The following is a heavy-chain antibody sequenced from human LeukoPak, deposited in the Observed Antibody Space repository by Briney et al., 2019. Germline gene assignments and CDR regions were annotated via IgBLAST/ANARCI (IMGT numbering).Heavy chain of an antibody. CDR2: IYPGDSDT. CDR3: ARLPYYYGSGSYYKGYFDY. CDR1: GYSFTSYW. J-gene: IGHJ4*02. V-gene: IGHV5-51*01. D-gene: IGHD3-10*01. Sequence: GESLKISCKGSGYSFTSYWIGWVRQMPGKGLEWMGIIYPGDSDTRYSPSFQGQVTIPADKSISTAYLQWSSLKASDTAMYYCARLPYYYGSGSYYKGYFDYWGQGTLVTVSS.